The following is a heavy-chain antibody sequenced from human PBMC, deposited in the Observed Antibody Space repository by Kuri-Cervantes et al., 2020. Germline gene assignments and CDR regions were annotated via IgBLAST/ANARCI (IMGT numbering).Heavy chain of an antibody. Sequence: GESLKISCAASGFTFSSYGMHWVRQAPGKGLEWVAVISYDGSNKYYADSVKGRFTISRDNSKTTLYLQMNSLRAEDTAVYYCAKSDYYGSGRSFDYWGQGTLVTVSS. CDR3: AKSDYYGSGRSFDY. V-gene: IGHV3-30*18. CDR1: GFTFSSYG. D-gene: IGHD3-10*01. J-gene: IGHJ4*02. CDR2: ISYDGSNK.